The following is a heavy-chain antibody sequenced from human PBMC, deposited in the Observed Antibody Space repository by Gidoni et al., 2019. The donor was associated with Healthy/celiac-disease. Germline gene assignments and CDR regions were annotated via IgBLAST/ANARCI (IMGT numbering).Heavy chain of an antibody. Sequence: QVQLQESGPGLVKPSQTLSLTCTVSGGSISSGGYYWSWIRQHPGKGLEWIGYIYYRGSTYYNPSLKSLVTISVDTSKNQFSLKLSSVTAADTAVYYCARDLQDTMRGHAFDIWGQGTMVTVSS. CDR2: IYYRGST. CDR3: ARDLQDTMRGHAFDI. J-gene: IGHJ3*02. V-gene: IGHV4-31*01. D-gene: IGHD3-22*01. CDR1: GGSISSGGYY.